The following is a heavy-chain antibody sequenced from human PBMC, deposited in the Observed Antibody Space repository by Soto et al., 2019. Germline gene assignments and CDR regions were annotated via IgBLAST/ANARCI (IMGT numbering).Heavy chain of an antibody. V-gene: IGHV4-59*12. Sequence: SETLSLTCTVFGGSIDSYYWSWIRQAPGKGLEWIGHISDSGTTNYNPSLGSRVTISVDTSRKSFSLKLSSVTAAATAVYFCARDRWMSRANWFDPWGPGTLVTVS. CDR3: ARDRWMSRANWFDP. CDR1: GGSIDSYY. CDR2: ISDSGTT. D-gene: IGHD2-2*03. J-gene: IGHJ5*02.